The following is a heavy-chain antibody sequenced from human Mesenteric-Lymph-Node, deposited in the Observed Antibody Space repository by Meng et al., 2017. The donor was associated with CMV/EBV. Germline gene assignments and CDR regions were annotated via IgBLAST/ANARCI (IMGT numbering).Heavy chain of an antibody. CDR2: MNPNSGNT. D-gene: IGHD2-2*01. J-gene: IGHJ4*02. V-gene: IGHV1-8*01. Sequence: ASVKVSCKASGYTFTSYDINWVRQATGQGLEWMGWMNPNSGNTGYAQKFQGRVTMTRNTSISTAYMELSSLISEDTAVYYCARGRRCSSTSCYRGGGYYFDYWGQGTLVTVSS. CDR3: ARGRRCSSTSCYRGGGYYFDY. CDR1: GYTFTSYD.